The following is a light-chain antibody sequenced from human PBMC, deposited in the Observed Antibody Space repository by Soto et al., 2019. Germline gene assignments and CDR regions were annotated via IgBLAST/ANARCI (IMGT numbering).Light chain of an antibody. CDR1: QDISNY. Sequence: DIQMTQSPSSLSASVGDRVTITCQASQDISNYLNWYQQKPGKAPKLLIYDASNVDTGVPSRFSGSGSGTDSTFTISSLQPEDSATDDCQQEDNLPPYTFGQGTKLEIK. J-gene: IGKJ2*01. V-gene: IGKV1-33*01. CDR3: QQEDNLPPYT. CDR2: DAS.